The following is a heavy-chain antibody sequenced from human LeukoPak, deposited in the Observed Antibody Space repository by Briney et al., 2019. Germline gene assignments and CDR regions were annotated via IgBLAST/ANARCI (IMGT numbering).Heavy chain of an antibody. V-gene: IGHV3-30*03. D-gene: IGHD3-22*01. CDR1: GFAFSSSW. J-gene: IGHJ6*02. CDR3: RTYYYDSSGYIGYYYGMDV. CDR2: ISYDGSNK. Sequence: GGSLRLSCAASGFAFSSSWMSWVRQAPGKGLEWVAVISYDGSNKYYADSVKGRFTISRDNSKNTLYLQMNSLRAEDTAVYYARTYYYDSSGYIGYYYGMDVWGQGTTVTVSS.